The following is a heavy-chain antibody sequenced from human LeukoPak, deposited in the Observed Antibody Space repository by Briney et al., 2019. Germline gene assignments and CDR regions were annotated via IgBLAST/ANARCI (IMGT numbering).Heavy chain of an antibody. D-gene: IGHD3-22*01. CDR3: ARGESPFHYDSSGYVY. CDR2: INPSGGST. CDR1: GYTFTSYY. J-gene: IGHJ4*02. V-gene: IGHV1-46*01. Sequence: ASVKVSCKASGYTFTSYYMHWVRQAPGQGLEWMGIINPSGGSTSYAQKFRGRVTMTRNTSTSTVYMELSSLRSEDTAVYYCARGESPFHYDSSGYVYWGQGTLVTVSS.